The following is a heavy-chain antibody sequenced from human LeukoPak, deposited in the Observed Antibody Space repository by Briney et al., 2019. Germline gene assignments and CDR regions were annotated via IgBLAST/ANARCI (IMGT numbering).Heavy chain of an antibody. V-gene: IGHV3-23*01. D-gene: IGHD1-26*01. Sequence: PGGSLRLSCAASGLTFSSYAMSCVRQAPGKGLEWVSSISGSGSSTYYADSVRGRFTISRDNSKNTLYLEMNSLRVEDTAVYYCATVIPRYSGSSVGAFDIWGQGTMVIVSS. CDR2: ISGSGSST. CDR1: GLTFSSYA. CDR3: ATVIPRYSGSSVGAFDI. J-gene: IGHJ3*02.